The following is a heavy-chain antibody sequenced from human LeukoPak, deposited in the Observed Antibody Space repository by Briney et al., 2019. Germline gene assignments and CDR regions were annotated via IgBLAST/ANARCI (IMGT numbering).Heavy chain of an antibody. CDR1: GGSFSGYY. V-gene: IGHV4-34*01. CDR3: ARSHYYDSSGYYGWYFDL. Sequence: SETLSLTCAVYGGSFSGYYWSWIRQPPGKGLEWIGEINHSGSTNYNPSLKSRVTISVDTSRNQFSLKLSSVTAADTAVYYCARSHYYDSSGYYGWYFDLWGRGTLVTVSS. CDR2: INHSGST. J-gene: IGHJ2*01. D-gene: IGHD3-22*01.